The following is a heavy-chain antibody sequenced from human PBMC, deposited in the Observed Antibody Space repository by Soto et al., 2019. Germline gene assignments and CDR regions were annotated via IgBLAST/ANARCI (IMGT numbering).Heavy chain of an antibody. V-gene: IGHV2-5*02. J-gene: IGHJ4*02. CDR2: IYWDDEK. D-gene: IGHD3-3*01. Sequence: QITLNESGPTVVRPTETLTLTCRLSGFSLTTSGVGVGWIRQSPGKAPEWLALIYWDDEKRYSASLKSRLTITKDTSKNQVVLTVSDLDPTDTATYYCAHRVLRTVFGLVTTTAIYFNFWGQGTPGAGSS. CDR3: AHRVLRTVFGLVTTTAIYFNF. CDR1: GFSLTTSGVG.